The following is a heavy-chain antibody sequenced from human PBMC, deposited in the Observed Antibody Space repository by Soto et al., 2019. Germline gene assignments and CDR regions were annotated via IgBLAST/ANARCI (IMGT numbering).Heavy chain of an antibody. CDR2: ISAYNGNT. J-gene: IGHJ4*02. D-gene: IGHD5-18*01. CDR3: ASSLLVGYGLEGESD. V-gene: IGHV1-18*01. Sequence: QVQLVQSGAEVKKHGASVKVSCKASGYTFPSYGISWVRQAPGQGLEWMGWISAYNGNTNYAQKLQGRVTMTTDTSTSTAYMELRSLRSDDTAVYYCASSLLVGYGLEGESDWGQGTLVTVSS. CDR1: GYTFPSYG.